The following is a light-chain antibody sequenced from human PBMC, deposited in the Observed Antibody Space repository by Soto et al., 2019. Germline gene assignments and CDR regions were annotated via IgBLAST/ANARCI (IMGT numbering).Light chain of an antibody. CDR2: DAS. Sequence: DIQMTQSPSTXSXXVXXXXXXXXRASQSISDWLAWFQQKPGKAPKLMIYDASSLESGVPSRFSGSGSGTEFTLTINSLQPEDFATYYCQQHNSSPWTFGQGTKVDIK. CDR3: QQHNSSPWT. J-gene: IGKJ1*01. V-gene: IGKV1-5*01. CDR1: QSISDW.